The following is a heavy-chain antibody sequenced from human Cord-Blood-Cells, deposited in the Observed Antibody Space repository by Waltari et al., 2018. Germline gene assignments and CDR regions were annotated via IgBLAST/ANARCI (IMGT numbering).Heavy chain of an antibody. D-gene: IGHD6-19*01. CDR1: GVTFSSYA. Sequence: QVQVVQSGAEVKKPGTSVKVSCKASGVTFSSYAISWVRQAPGQGPEWMGGIIPIFGTANYAHDFQGRVTITADESTSTAYMELSSLISEDTAVYYCARGHSSGWFDYWRQGTLVTVSS. J-gene: IGHJ4*02. CDR3: ARGHSSGWFDY. V-gene: IGHV1-69*01. CDR2: IIPIFGTA.